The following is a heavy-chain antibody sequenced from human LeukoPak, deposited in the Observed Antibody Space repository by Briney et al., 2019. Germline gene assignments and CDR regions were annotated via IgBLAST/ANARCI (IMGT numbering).Heavy chain of an antibody. J-gene: IGHJ3*02. V-gene: IGHV4-4*07. CDR2: IYTSGST. CDR1: GGSISSYY. Sequence: PSETLSLTCTVSGGSISSYYWSWIRQPAGKGLEWIGRIYTSGSTNYNPSLKSRVTMSVDTSKNQFSLKLSSVTAADTAVYYCARVASSYGYGDAFDIWGQGTMVTVSS. D-gene: IGHD5-18*01. CDR3: ARVASSYGYGDAFDI.